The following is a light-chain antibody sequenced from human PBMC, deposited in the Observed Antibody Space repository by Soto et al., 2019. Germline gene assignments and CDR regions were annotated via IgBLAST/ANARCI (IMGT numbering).Light chain of an antibody. V-gene: IGKV3-15*01. J-gene: IGKJ1*01. CDR1: QSVSSN. CDR2: GAS. Sequence: IVMTQSPATLSVSPGERATLSCRASQSVSSNLAWYQQQPGQAPRLLIYGASTRATGIPARFSGSGSGTDFTLPISSLQSEDSAVYYCQHYNNWPPKTFGQGTKVEIK. CDR3: QHYNNWPPKT.